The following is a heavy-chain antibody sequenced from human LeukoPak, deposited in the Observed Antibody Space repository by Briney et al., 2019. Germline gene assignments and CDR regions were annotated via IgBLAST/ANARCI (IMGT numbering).Heavy chain of an antibody. CDR1: GYSISSGYY. V-gene: IGHV4-38-2*01. CDR3: ARHTRYYGSGSYFDY. Sequence: SETLSLTCAVSGYSISSGYYWGWIRQPPRKGLEWIGSIYHNGNTYYNPSLKSRVTISVDTSKNEFSLKLSSVTAADTAVYYCARHTRYYGSGSYFDYWGQGTLVTVSS. CDR2: IYHNGNT. D-gene: IGHD3-10*01. J-gene: IGHJ4*02.